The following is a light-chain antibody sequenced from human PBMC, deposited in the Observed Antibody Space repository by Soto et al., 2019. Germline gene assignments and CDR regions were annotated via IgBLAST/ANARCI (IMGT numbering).Light chain of an antibody. CDR3: QQRSNWPLT. J-gene: IGKJ5*01. Sequence: MTQSPSTLSASGGDGVTITCLSSLSIINFLAWYQQKPVQPPNFLIYDASTLESGVPSRFSGSGSGTDFTLTISSLQPEDFAVYYCQQRSNWPLTFGQGTRLEIK. CDR1: LSIINF. CDR2: DAS. V-gene: IGKV1-5*01.